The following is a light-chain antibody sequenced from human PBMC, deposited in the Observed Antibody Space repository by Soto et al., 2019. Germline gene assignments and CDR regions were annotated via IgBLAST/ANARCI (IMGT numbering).Light chain of an antibody. CDR1: SSDVGGYNY. Sequence: QSALTQPASLSGSPGQSITISCTGTSSDVGGYNYVSWYQQHPGKGPKLMIYDVSNRPSGVSNRFSGSKSGNTASLTISGLQAEDEADYYCSSYRASSTTHYVFGTGTKHRP. CDR2: DVS. J-gene: IGLJ1*01. CDR3: SSYRASSTTHYV. V-gene: IGLV2-14*03.